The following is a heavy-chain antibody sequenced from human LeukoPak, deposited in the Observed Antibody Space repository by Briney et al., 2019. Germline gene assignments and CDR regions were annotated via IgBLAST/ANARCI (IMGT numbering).Heavy chain of an antibody. CDR1: GYTFTSYY. J-gene: IGHJ4*02. Sequence: GASVKVSCKASGYTFTSYYMHWVRQAPGQGLEWMGIINPSGGSTSYAQKFKGRVTMTRDTSTSTVYMELSSLRSEDTAVFYCARVEGKAAMMGDWGQGTLVTVSS. CDR3: ARVEGKAAMMGD. V-gene: IGHV1-46*01. CDR2: INPSGGST. D-gene: IGHD6-25*01.